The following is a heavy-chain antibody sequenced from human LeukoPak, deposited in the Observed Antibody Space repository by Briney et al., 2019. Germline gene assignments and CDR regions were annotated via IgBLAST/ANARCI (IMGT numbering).Heavy chain of an antibody. J-gene: IGHJ3*02. CDR3: ARGLGYYDSTGYYGGAFDI. D-gene: IGHD3-22*01. V-gene: IGHV3-66*01. Sequence: GGSLRLSFAASGLTVSSNYMTWFRQAPGKGLDWVSIIYSGGSTHYADSVKGRFTISRDNSKNKLYLQMNSLRAEDTAVYYCARGLGYYDSTGYYGGAFDIWGQGTMVTVSS. CDR2: IYSGGST. CDR1: GLTVSSNY.